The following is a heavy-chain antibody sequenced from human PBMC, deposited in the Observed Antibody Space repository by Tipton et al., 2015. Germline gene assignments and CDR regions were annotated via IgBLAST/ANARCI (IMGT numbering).Heavy chain of an antibody. D-gene: IGHD5-24*01. CDR3: ARDLEHGMDV. J-gene: IGHJ6*02. CDR1: SDSISKYY. CDR2: IQYSGST. V-gene: IGHV4-59*12. Sequence: GLVKPSETLSLTCSVSSDSISKYYWSWIRQPPGKELEWIGYIQYSGSTNYNPSLKSRVTMPRDTSKNQFSLKLTSVTAADTAVYYCARDLEHGMDVWGQGTTVTVSS.